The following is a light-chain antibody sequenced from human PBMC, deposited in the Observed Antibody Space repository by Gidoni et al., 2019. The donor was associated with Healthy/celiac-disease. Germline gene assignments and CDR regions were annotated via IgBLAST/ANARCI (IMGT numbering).Light chain of an antibody. CDR1: SSNIGSNT. Sequence: QSVLTQPPSASGTPRQRVTISCAGSSSNIGSNTVNWYQQLPGTAPKLLIYSNNQRPSGVPDRFSGSKSGTSASLAISGLQSEDEADYYCAAWDDSLNGSNWVFGGGTKMTVL. J-gene: IGLJ3*02. CDR3: AAWDDSLNGSNWV. V-gene: IGLV1-44*01. CDR2: SNN.